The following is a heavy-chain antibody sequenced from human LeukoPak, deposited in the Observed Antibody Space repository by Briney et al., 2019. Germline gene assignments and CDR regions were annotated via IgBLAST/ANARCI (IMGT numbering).Heavy chain of an antibody. CDR1: GYSFTGYY. Sequence: GASVKVSCKASGYSFTGYYIHWLRQAPGQGLEWMGWINPYSGDTNYARKFQGRVTMTRDTSISTAYMELSGLTSDDTSVYHCFSDDSSGNFDTWGQGTLVTVSS. J-gene: IGHJ4*02. V-gene: IGHV1-2*02. D-gene: IGHD3-22*01. CDR2: INPYSGDT. CDR3: FSDDSSGNFDT.